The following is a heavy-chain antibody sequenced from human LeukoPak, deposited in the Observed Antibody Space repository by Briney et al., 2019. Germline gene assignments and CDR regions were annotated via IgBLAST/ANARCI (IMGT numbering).Heavy chain of an antibody. CDR2: ISAYNGNT. V-gene: IGHV1-18*01. D-gene: IGHD3-10*01. CDR1: GYTFTSYG. CDR3: ARDIDPYYYGSGSNDAFDI. J-gene: IGHJ3*02. Sequence: ASVKVSCTASGYTFTSYGISWVRQAPGQGLEWMGWISAYNGNTNYAQKLQGRVTMTTDTSTSTTYMELRSLRSDDTAVYYCARDIDPYYYGSGSNDAFDIWGQGTMVTVSS.